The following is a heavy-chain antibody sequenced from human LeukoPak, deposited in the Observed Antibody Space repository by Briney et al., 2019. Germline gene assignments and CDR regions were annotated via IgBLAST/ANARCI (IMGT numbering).Heavy chain of an antibody. D-gene: IGHD3-10*01. CDR2: INHSGST. V-gene: IGHV4-34*01. J-gene: IGHJ5*02. Sequence: PSETLSLTCAVYGGSFSGYYWSWIRQPPEKGLEWIGEINHSGSTNYNPSLKSRVTISVDTSKNQFSLKLSSVTAADTAVYYCARGRRYYYGSGSYYPWGQGTLVTVSS. CDR3: ARGRRYYYGSGSYYP. CDR1: GGSFSGYY.